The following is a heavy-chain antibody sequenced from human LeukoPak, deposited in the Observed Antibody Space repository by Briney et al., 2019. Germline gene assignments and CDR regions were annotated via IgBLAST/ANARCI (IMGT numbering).Heavy chain of an antibody. CDR1: GGSISSYY. CDR3: ARDRGYCSGGSCYHHYYYYYGMDV. CDR2: IYYSGST. D-gene: IGHD2-15*01. J-gene: IGHJ6*02. V-gene: IGHV4-59*01. Sequence: SETLSLTCTVSGGSISSYYWSWIRQPPGKGLEGIGYIYYSGSTNYNPSLKSRVTISVATSKNQFSLKLSSVTAADTAVYYCARDRGYCSGGSCYHHYYYYYGMDVWGQGTTVTVSS.